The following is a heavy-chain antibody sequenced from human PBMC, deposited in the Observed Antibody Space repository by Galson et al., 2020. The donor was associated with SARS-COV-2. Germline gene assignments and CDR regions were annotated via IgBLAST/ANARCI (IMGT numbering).Heavy chain of an antibody. V-gene: IGHV1-8*01. Sequence: ASVKVSCKASEHTFTSYDINWVRQATGQGLEWMGWMNSNSGNTGYAQKFQGRVTMTRDTSISTAYMELSSLRSEDTAVYYCARVPPLGYCSGGSCYRFDYWVQGTLVTVSS. D-gene: IGHD2-15*01. CDR1: EHTFTSYD. J-gene: IGHJ4*02. CDR2: MNSNSGNT. CDR3: ARVPPLGYCSGGSCYRFDY.